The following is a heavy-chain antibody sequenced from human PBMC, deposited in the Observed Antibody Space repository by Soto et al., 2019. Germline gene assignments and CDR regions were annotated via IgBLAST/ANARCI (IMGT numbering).Heavy chain of an antibody. CDR3: ARVWYCSSTSCYDYYYGMDV. D-gene: IGHD2-2*01. CDR2: ISAYNGNT. Sequence: QVQLVQSGAEVKKPGASVKVSCKASGYTFTSYGISWVRQAPGQGLEWMGWISAYNGNTNYAQKLQGRVTMTTDTSTSTAYMELTSLRSDDTAVYYCARVWYCSSTSCYDYYYGMDVWGQGTTVTVSS. J-gene: IGHJ6*02. CDR1: GYTFTSYG. V-gene: IGHV1-18*01.